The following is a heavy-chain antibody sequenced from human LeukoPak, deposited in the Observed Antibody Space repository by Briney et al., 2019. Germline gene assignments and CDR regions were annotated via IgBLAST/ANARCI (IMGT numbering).Heavy chain of an antibody. CDR3: ARLGDSSSWYIDY. V-gene: IGHV4-59*01. CDR1: GGSISSYY. CDR2: IYYSGST. J-gene: IGHJ4*02. Sequence: SETLSLTCAVSGGSISSYYWSWIRQPPGKGLEWIGYIYYSGSTNYNPSLKGRVTISVDTSKNQFSLKLSSVTAADTAVYYCARLGDSSSWYIDYWGQGTLVTVSS. D-gene: IGHD6-13*01.